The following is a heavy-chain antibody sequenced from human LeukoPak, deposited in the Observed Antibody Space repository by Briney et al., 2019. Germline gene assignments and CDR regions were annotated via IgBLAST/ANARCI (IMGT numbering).Heavy chain of an antibody. D-gene: IGHD6-19*01. Sequence: GGSLRLSCPASGFTFGDYAMSWVRQAPGKGLEWVANIKQDGSEKYYLDSVKGRFTISRDNAENSLYLQMNSLRAEDTAVYYCATEASSGLEDWGQGILVTVSS. CDR1: GFTFGDYA. CDR2: IKQDGSEK. J-gene: IGHJ4*02. CDR3: ATEASSGLED. V-gene: IGHV3-7*01.